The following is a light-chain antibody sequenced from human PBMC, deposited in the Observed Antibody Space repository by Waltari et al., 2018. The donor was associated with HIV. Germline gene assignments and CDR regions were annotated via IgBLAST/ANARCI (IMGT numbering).Light chain of an antibody. Sequence: DIQMTQFPSSLSASVRDKVTISCRASQAITTYLNWYQQKADKPPVLLVYSASTLQTGAPSRFRGSGSGRDFTLSISGLQPEDFATYFCQQSYESPFNFGPGTK. J-gene: IGKJ3*01. V-gene: IGKV1-39*01. CDR3: QQSYESPFN. CDR2: SAS. CDR1: QAITTY.